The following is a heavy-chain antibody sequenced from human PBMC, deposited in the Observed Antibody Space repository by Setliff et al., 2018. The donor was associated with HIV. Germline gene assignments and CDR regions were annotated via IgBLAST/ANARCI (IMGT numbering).Heavy chain of an antibody. J-gene: IGHJ4*02. Sequence: PSETLSLTCAVSGGSFTGYYWSWIRQTPGKGLEWIAEINHSGNTNYNPSLKSRVTISVVTSKSHFSLKMTSVTAADTAIYFCARKILRGIHSNWRYFDYWGQGTLVTVSS. D-gene: IGHD4-4*01. CDR1: GGSFTGYY. CDR3: ARKILRGIHSNWRYFDY. V-gene: IGHV4-34*01. CDR2: INHSGNT.